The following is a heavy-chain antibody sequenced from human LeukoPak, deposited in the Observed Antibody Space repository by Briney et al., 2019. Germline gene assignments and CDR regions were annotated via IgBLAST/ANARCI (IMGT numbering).Heavy chain of an antibody. CDR2: IYYSGST. CDR3: ARVSDISKSFDY. V-gene: IGHV4-59*01. D-gene: IGHD2-15*01. J-gene: IGHJ4*02. CDR1: GGSISSYY. Sequence: PSETLSLTCTVSGGSISSYYWSWIRQPPGKGLEWIGYIYYSGSTNYNPSLESRVTISVDTSKNQFSLKLSSVTAADTAVYYCARVSDISKSFDYWGQGTLVTVSS.